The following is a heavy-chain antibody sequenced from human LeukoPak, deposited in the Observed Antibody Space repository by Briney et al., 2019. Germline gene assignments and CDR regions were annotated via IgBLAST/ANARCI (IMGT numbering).Heavy chain of an antibody. CDR3: ARRKHSTSSVYYYGMDV. CDR2: IYYSGST. D-gene: IGHD6-13*01. Sequence: SETLSLTCTVSGGSISSYYWSWIRQPPGKGLEWIGYIYYSGSTNYNPSLKSRVTISVDTSKNQFSLKLSSVTAADTAVYYCARRKHSTSSVYYYGMDVWGQGTTVTVSS. CDR1: GGSISSYY. V-gene: IGHV4-59*01. J-gene: IGHJ6*02.